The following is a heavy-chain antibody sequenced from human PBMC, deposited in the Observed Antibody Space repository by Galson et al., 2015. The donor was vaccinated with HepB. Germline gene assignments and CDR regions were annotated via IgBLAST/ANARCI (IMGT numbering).Heavy chain of an antibody. Sequence: SLRLSCAASGFTFSSYSMNWVRQAPGKGLEWVSYISSSSSTIYYADSVKGRFTISRDNAKNSLYLQMNSLRAEDTAVYYCARDLRISLDYWGQGTLVTVSS. CDR1: GFTFSSYS. CDR3: ARDLRISLDY. CDR2: ISSSSSTI. J-gene: IGHJ4*02. D-gene: IGHD2-15*01. V-gene: IGHV3-48*01.